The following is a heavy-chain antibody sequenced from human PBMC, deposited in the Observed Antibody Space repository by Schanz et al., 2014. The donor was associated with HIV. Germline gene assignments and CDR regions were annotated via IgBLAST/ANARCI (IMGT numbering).Heavy chain of an antibody. D-gene: IGHD3-10*01. Sequence: QVQLHQWGAGLLKPSETLSLTCAVYGGSFSAYYWSWIRQPPGKGLEWIGEINHRGITNYNPSLESRVTISMDPSKNQFSLKLNSATAADTATYYCARGPWAGSGSYPLDYWGHGNKVTVSS. CDR3: ARGPWAGSGSYPLDY. V-gene: IGHV4-34*01. CDR1: GGSFSAYY. CDR2: INHRGIT. J-gene: IGHJ4*01.